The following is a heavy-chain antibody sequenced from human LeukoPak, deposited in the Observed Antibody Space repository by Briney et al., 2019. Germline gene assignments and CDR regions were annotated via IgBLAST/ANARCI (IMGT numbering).Heavy chain of an antibody. CDR3: ARDVRVAARLFGYYYGMDV. J-gene: IGHJ6*02. D-gene: IGHD6-6*01. CDR1: GFTFSSYN. V-gene: IGHV3-48*01. CDR2: ISSSSTV. Sequence: PGGSLRLSCAASGFTFSSYNMNWVRQAPGKGLEWVSYISSSSTVYYADSVKGRFTISRDNAKNSLYLQMNSLRAEDTAVYYCARDVRVAARLFGYYYGMDVWGQGTTVTVSS.